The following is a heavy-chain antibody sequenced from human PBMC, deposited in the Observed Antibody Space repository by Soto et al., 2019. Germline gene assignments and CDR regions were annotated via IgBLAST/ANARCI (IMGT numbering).Heavy chain of an antibody. V-gene: IGHV1-3*01. CDR3: ASIGCSGGSCSGFDY. CDR1: GYTFTSYA. CDR2: INAGNGNT. D-gene: IGHD2-15*01. Sequence: QVPLVQSGAEVKKPGASVKVSCKASGYTFTSYAMHWVRQAPGQRLEWMGWINAGNGNTKYSQKFQGRVTITRDTSASTAYMELSSLRSEDTAVYYCASIGCSGGSCSGFDYWGQGTLVTVSS. J-gene: IGHJ4*02.